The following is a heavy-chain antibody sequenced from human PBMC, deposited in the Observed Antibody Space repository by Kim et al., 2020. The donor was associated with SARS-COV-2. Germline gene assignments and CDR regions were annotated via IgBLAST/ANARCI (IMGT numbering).Heavy chain of an antibody. J-gene: IGHJ4*01. CDR2: TNYYGGST. Sequence: SETLSLTCIVSGGSISSTDYYWGWIRQPPGKGLEWIGTTNYYGGSTYYNPSLKSRVTISVDTHKNQFSLDLSTVTAADTAVYFCARLRGAYLRGLYFDFWGQGTLVTVSS. V-gene: IGHV4-39*01. CDR3: ARLRGAYLRGLYFDF. CDR1: GGSISSTDYY. D-gene: IGHD3-10*01.